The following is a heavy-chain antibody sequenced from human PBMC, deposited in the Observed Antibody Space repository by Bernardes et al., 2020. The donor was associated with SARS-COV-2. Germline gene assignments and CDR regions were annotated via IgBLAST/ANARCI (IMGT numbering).Heavy chain of an antibody. D-gene: IGHD4-4*01. V-gene: IGHV1-18*04. CDR2: IAAYNGKT. CDR3: ARALLGDYTSRYYGMDV. J-gene: IGHJ6*02. Sequence: ASVKVSCKASGYSFTTYLINWVRQAPGQGLEWMGWIAAYNGKTNYAENFQDRVSMTMDTATSTAYMELRSLRSDDTAVYFCARALLGDYTSRYYGMDVWGQGTTVTVSS. CDR1: GYSFTTYL.